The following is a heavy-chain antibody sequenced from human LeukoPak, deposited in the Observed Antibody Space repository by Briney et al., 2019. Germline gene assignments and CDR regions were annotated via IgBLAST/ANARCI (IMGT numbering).Heavy chain of an antibody. J-gene: IGHJ4*02. CDR3: SRIKYGGNSGYHFDY. CDR2: IGDSGSGG. D-gene: IGHD4-23*01. Sequence: PGGSLRFSCSASGFNFNYFALSWIGQAPGKRLEGVSTIGDSGSGGSYADSVRGRFTISRDNSKNIVYLQMHSLRVDDSAVYYCSRIKYGGNSGYHFDYWGQGTLVTVSS. V-gene: IGHV3-23*01. CDR1: GFNFNYFA.